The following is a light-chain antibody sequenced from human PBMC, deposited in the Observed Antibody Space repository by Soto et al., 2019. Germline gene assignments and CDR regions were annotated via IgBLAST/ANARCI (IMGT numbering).Light chain of an antibody. CDR3: QSYDSSLSAPVV. CDR2: GNS. V-gene: IGLV1-40*01. J-gene: IGLJ2*01. CDR1: SSNIGAGYD. Sequence: QSVLTQPPSVSGAPGLRVTISCTGSSSNIGAGYDVHWYQQLPGTAPKLLIYGNSNRPSGVPDRFSGSKSGTSASLAITGLQAEDEADYYCQSYDSSLSAPVVFGGGTKVTVL.